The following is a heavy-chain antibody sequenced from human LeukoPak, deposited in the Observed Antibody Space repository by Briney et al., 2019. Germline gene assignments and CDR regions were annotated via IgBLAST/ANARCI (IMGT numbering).Heavy chain of an antibody. D-gene: IGHD6-19*01. CDR3: ARVAEAGYFDY. CDR1: GCSFRGYW. Sequence: GGSLRLSCTAAGCSFRGYWMTWVRETPGKVLEWVSVIYSGGSAYSADSVKGRFTISKDNSKNTLYLQMNSLRAEDTAVYYCARVAEAGYFDYWGQGTLVTVSS. CDR2: IYSGGSA. V-gene: IGHV3-53*01. J-gene: IGHJ4*02.